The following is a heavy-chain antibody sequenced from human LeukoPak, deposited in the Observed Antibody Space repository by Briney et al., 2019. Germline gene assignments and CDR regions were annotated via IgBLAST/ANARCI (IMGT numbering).Heavy chain of an antibody. CDR1: GYSISSGYY. Sequence: PSETLSLTCAVSGYSISSGYYWGWIRQPPGKGLEWIGSIYHSGSTYYNPSLKSRVTISVDTSKNQFSLKLKSVTAADTAMYYCVRRNSGWYYFDYWGQGTLVTVSS. CDR2: IYHSGST. D-gene: IGHD6-19*01. V-gene: IGHV4-38-2*01. J-gene: IGHJ4*02. CDR3: VRRNSGWYYFDY.